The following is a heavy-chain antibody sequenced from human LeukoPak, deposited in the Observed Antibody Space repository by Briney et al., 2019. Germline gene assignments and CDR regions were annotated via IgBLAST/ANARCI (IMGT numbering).Heavy chain of an antibody. CDR1: GDSIGRINYY. CDR2: MSYSGHT. J-gene: IGHJ4*01. CDR3: ARDRDVDDFDS. Sequence: PSETLSLTCTISGDSIGRINYYWGWIRQPPGKGLEWSVSMSYSGHTYYHPPFKSRVTTSIDTSKNQLSLNLKSVTAADTAVYYCARDRDVDDFDSWGHGTLVTVSS. D-gene: IGHD2-15*01. V-gene: IGHV4-39*07.